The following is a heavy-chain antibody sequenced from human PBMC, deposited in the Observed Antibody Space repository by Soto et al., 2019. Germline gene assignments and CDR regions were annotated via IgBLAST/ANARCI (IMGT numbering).Heavy chain of an antibody. CDR3: VMVDNYVSPTPQDV. CDR2: FSPYTGNT. Sequence: QVQLVQSGDEVKKPGASVQVSCKASGYIFVNYGIAWVRQAPRQGLEWMGWFSPYTGNTHSASKVQGRLTMTTDTYTSTAYMDLGSLTSDDTAVYYCVMVDNYVSPTPQDVWGQGTTVTVSS. V-gene: IGHV1-18*01. D-gene: IGHD3-16*01. CDR1: GYIFVNYG. J-gene: IGHJ6*02.